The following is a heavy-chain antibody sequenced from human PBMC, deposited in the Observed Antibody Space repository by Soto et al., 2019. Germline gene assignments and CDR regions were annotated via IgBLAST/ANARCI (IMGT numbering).Heavy chain of an antibody. Sequence: EVQLVETGGGLIQPGGSLRLSCAASGFAVSGNYMSWVRQAPGKGLEWVSLMSSGGITYYADSMKDRFTISRDNSKNILFLQMNSLRAEDTAVYYCAKVGENGDSPVNYWGQGTLVTVSS. V-gene: IGHV3-53*02. CDR1: GFAVSGNY. CDR2: MSSGGIT. D-gene: IGHD4-17*01. J-gene: IGHJ4*02. CDR3: AKVGENGDSPVNY.